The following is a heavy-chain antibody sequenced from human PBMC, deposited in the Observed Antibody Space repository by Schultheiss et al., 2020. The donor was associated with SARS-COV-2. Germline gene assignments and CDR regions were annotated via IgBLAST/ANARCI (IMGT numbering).Heavy chain of an antibody. CDR1: GGSISSGGYS. V-gene: IGHV4-30-2*01. D-gene: IGHD4-17*01. CDR2: IYYSGST. CDR3: ARENSTVHDYGDYAGSFDP. J-gene: IGHJ5*02. Sequence: SETLSLTCTVSGGSISSGGYSWSWIRQPPGKGLEWIGYIYYSGSTYYNPSLKSRVTISVDTSKNQFSLKLSSVTAADTAVYYCARENSTVHDYGDYAGSFDPWGQGTLVTVSS.